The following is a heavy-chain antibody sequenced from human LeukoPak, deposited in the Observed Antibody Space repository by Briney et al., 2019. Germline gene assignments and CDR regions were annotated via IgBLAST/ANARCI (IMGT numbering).Heavy chain of an antibody. J-gene: IGHJ4*02. CDR2: INAGNGNT. CDR3: ARVYCSSTSCHYYFDY. V-gene: IGHV1-3*01. CDR1: GYTFISYA. Sequence: ASVKVSCKACGYTFISYAMHWVRQAPGQRLEWMGWINAGNGNTEYSQKFQGRVTITRDTSASTAHMELSSLRSEDTAVYYCARVYCSSTSCHYYFDYWGQGTLVTVSS. D-gene: IGHD2-2*01.